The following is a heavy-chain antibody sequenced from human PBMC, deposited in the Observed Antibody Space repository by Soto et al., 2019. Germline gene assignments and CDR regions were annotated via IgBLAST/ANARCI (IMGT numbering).Heavy chain of an antibody. V-gene: IGHV3-30-3*01. Sequence: PGGSLRLSCAASGFTFRTFAMHWVRQAPGKGLEWVAVISNDGSIKYFLDSVKGRFTTSRDNSNNTLSLQMDSLRAEDTAVYYCARDKKPFNWSPSILKSYYYGMDVWGQGTTVTVSS. J-gene: IGHJ6*02. CDR3: ARDKKPFNWSPSILKSYYYGMDV. CDR2: ISNDGSIK. CDR1: GFTFRTFA. D-gene: IGHD1-1*01.